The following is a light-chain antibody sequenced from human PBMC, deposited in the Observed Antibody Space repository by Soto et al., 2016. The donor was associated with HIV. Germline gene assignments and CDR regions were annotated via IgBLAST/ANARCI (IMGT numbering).Light chain of an antibody. CDR1: QSIGRF. CDR3: QQSYSTPPLT. Sequence: DPVSITCRASQSIGRFLNWYQQISGKAPNLLIYDASTLQSGVPSRFSGSGSGTDFTLIISSLQPEDFATYYCQQSYSTPPLTFGGGTKVEIK. V-gene: IGKV1-39*01. CDR2: DAS. J-gene: IGKJ4*01.